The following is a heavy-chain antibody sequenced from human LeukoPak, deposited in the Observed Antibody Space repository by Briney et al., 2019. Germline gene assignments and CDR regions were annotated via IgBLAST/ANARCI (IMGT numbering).Heavy chain of an antibody. J-gene: IGHJ6*04. CDR1: AFTFSDYW. CDR2: ISSSGSTI. CDR3: AELGITMIGGV. D-gene: IGHD3-10*02. Sequence: PGGSLSLSCAASAFTFSDYWMTWVRQAPGKGLEWVSYISSSGSTIYYADSVKGRFTISRDNAKNSLYLQMNSLRAEDTAVYYCAELGITMIGGVWGKGTTVTISS. V-gene: IGHV3-48*04.